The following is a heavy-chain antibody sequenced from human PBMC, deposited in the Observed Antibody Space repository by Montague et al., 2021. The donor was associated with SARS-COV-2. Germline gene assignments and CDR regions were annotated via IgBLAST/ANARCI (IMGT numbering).Heavy chain of an antibody. J-gene: IGHJ4*02. CDR2: IWYDGSNE. CDR3: ARGGVGGYYFDY. CDR1: GFIFSSYG. V-gene: IGHV3-33*01. Sequence: SLRLSCAASGFIFSSYGMHWVRQAPGKGLEWVAHIWYDGSNENYVDSVKGRFTISRDNFKNTLYLQMNSLRAEDTAIYYCARGGVGGYYFDYWGQETLVTVSS. D-gene: IGHD1-26*01.